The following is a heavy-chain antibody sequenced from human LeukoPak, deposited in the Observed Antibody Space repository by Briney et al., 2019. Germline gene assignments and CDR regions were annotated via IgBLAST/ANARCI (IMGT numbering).Heavy chain of an antibody. D-gene: IGHD1-7*01. V-gene: IGHV4-34*01. Sequence: SETLSLTCAVYGRSFSGYYWSWIRQPPGKGLEWIGEINHSGSTNYNPSLKSRVTISVDTSKNQFSLKLSSVTAADTAVYYCARGVAGTTQLFDYWGQGTLVTVSS. CDR3: ARGVAGTTQLFDY. CDR1: GRSFSGYY. CDR2: INHSGST. J-gene: IGHJ4*02.